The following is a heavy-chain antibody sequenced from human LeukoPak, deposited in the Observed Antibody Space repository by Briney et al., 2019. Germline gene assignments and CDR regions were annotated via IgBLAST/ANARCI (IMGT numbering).Heavy chain of an antibody. CDR2: IYGGGTNT. J-gene: IGHJ4*02. CDR3: AKRITVAAGIYFDS. D-gene: IGHD6-19*01. Sequence: GGSLRLSCVGSRFSFSSFAMTWVRQALGKGLEWVSTIYGGGTNTFYADSVKGRFTISRDDSKNMQFLEMDSLRPEDTAVYFCAKRITVAAGIYFDSWGQGTLVTVSS. V-gene: IGHV3-23*01. CDR1: RFSFSSFA.